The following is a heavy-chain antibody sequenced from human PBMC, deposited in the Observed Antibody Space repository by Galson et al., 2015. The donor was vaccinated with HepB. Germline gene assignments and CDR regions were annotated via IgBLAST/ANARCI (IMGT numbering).Heavy chain of an antibody. CDR2: ISHSGGST. CDR1: GFTFSRYA. V-gene: IGHV3-23*01. J-gene: IGHJ3*02. D-gene: IGHD3-22*01. CDR3: AKDLGNYDSNGYPYDAFDI. Sequence: SLRLSCAASGFTFSRYAMSWVRQAPGKGLEWVSAISHSGGSTYYADSVESRFTISRDNSKNTLYLEMNSLRADDTAVYYCAKDLGNYDSNGYPYDAFDIWGQGTMVTVSS.